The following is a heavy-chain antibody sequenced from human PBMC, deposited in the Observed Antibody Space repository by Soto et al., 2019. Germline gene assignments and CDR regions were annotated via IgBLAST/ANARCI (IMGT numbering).Heavy chain of an antibody. CDR1: GYSFTNYD. CDR3: ARSAAGIGSAGTRGGSDC. CDR2: ISAYNGNT. D-gene: IGHD6-13*01. V-gene: IGHV1-18*01. J-gene: IGHJ4*02. Sequence: QVQLVQSGAEVKNPGTSVKVSCKASGYSFTNYDIYWVRQAPGQGLEWMGRISAYNGNTNYLQKLQVRVTLTTDTSTNTAYMELRSLTSDDTAVYYCARSAAGIGSAGTRGGSDCWGQGTLVTVSS.